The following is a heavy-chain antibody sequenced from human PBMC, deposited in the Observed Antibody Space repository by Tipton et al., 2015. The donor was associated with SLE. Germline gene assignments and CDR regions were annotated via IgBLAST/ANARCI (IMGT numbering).Heavy chain of an antibody. V-gene: IGHV4-34*01. CDR1: GGSFSGYY. CDR3: ARNRGSGQQAAFDI. J-gene: IGHJ3*02. Sequence: TLSLTCAVYGGSFSGYYWSWIRQPPGKGLEWIGEINHSGSTHYNPSLKSRVIISVDTSKNQLSLKLNSVIAADTTMYYCARNRGSGQQAAFDIWGQGTRVTVSS. CDR2: INHSGST. D-gene: IGHD2-15*01.